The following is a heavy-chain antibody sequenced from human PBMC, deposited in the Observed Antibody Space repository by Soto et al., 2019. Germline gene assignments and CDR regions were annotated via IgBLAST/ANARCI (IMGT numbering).Heavy chain of an antibody. Sequence: GGSLRLSCAASGFTFSSYGMHWVRQAPGKGLEWVAVIWYDGSNKYYVDSVKGRFTISRDNSKNTLYLQMNSLRAEDTAVYYCARVPGYLQWDIVLPYGMDVWGQGTTVTVSS. D-gene: IGHD2-8*01. CDR2: IWYDGSNK. V-gene: IGHV3-33*01. J-gene: IGHJ6*02. CDR1: GFTFSSYG. CDR3: ARVPGYLQWDIVLPYGMDV.